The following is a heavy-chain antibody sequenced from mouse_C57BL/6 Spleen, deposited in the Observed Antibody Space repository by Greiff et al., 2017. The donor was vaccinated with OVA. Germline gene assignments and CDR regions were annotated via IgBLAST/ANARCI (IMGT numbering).Heavy chain of an antibody. Sequence: QVQLQQPGAELVMPGASVKLSCKASGYTFTSYWMHWVKQRPGQGLEWIGEIDPSDSYTNYNQKFKGKSTLTVAKSSSTAYKQLSSLASEDSAVDYCARRRNYDYYARDYWGQGTSVTVSS. D-gene: IGHD1-1*01. J-gene: IGHJ4*01. CDR3: ARRRNYDYYARDY. CDR1: GYTFTSYW. V-gene: IGHV1-69*01. CDR2: IDPSDSYT.